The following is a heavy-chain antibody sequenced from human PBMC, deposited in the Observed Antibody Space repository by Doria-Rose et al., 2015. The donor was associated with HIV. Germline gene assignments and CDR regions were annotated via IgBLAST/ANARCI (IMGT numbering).Heavy chain of an antibody. Sequence: VQLVESGGGLVQPGGSLRLSCAIFGFSFSSYEINWVRQAPGKGLEWLSYIGTTGSPIYYADSVKGRFTVSRDNAKNSSFLLMNSLRGEDTATYYCARVGIVPGRSPDAFDIWGQGTMVTVSS. V-gene: IGHV3-48*03. D-gene: IGHD2-2*01. CDR2: IGTTGSPI. CDR3: ARVGIVPGRSPDAFDI. CDR1: GFSFSSYE. J-gene: IGHJ3*02.